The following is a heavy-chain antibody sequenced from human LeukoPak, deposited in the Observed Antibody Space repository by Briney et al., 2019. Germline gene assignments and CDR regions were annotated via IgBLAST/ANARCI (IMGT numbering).Heavy chain of an antibody. V-gene: IGHV4-39*07. Sequence: SETLSLTCTVSGGSISSSSYYWGWIRQPPGKGLEWIGSIYYSGSTYYNPSLKSRVTISVDTSKNQFSLKLSSVTAADTAVYYCARAVGGVIVYYYDSSGYYFDYWGQGTLVTVSS. CDR2: IYYSGST. CDR3: ARAVGGVIVYYYDSSGYYFDY. J-gene: IGHJ4*02. D-gene: IGHD3-22*01. CDR1: GGSISSSSYY.